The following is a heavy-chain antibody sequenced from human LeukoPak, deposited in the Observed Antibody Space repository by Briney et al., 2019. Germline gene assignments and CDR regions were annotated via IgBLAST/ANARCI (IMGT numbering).Heavy chain of an antibody. J-gene: IGHJ2*01. CDR1: GFTFKSYG. CDR2: IRNDGKTQ. D-gene: IGHD2-2*01. Sequence: GGSLRLSCAASGFTFKSYGLHWVRRAPGKGLEWVAFIRNDGKTQYYADSVKGRFTISRDNSRNTMFLQMNSLRPEDTAVYYCARLYATSWGCFDPWGHGTLVTVSS. V-gene: IGHV3-30*02. CDR3: ARLYATSWGCFDP.